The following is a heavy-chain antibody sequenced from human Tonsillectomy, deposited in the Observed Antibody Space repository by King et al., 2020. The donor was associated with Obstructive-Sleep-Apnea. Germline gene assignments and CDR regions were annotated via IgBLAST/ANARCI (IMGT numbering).Heavy chain of an antibody. CDR3: ARDSWRKCGGDCYSIGWYFDL. V-gene: IGHV3-21*01. CDR1: GFTFSSYR. D-gene: IGHD2-21*02. Sequence: EVQLVESGGGLVKPGGSLRLSCAASGFTFSSYRMNWVRQAPGKGLEWVSFISSSSTYIYYADSVKGRFTISRDNARNPLYLQMNSLRAEDTAVYYCARDSWRKCGGDCYSIGWYFDLWGRGTLVTVSS. CDR2: ISSSSTYI. J-gene: IGHJ2*01.